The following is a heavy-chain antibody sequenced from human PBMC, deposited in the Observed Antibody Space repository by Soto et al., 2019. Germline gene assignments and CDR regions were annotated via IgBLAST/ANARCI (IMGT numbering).Heavy chain of an antibody. J-gene: IGHJ6*03. CDR2: IVPMFGIP. Sequence: QVQLVQSGAEVKKPGSSVKVSCKASGGTFSSYAINWVRQAPGQGLEWMGRIVPMFGIPNFAPKFQGRVTMTADRSTTTAYMALSSLRSEDTAVYYCASGPYTSSSGGDYYYYMDVWGKGTTVTVSS. D-gene: IGHD6-6*01. CDR3: ASGPYTSSSGGDYYYYMDV. CDR1: GGTFSSYA. V-gene: IGHV1-69*02.